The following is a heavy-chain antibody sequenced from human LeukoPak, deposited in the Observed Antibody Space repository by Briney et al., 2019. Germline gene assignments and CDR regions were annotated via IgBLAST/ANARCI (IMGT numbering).Heavy chain of an antibody. CDR3: ARCGTTVTDYYYYYGMDV. J-gene: IGHJ6*02. Sequence: GGSLRLSCAASGFTFSSYSMNWVRQAPGKGLEWVSYISSSSSTIYYADSVKGRFTISRDNAKNSLYLQMNSLRAEDTAVYYCARCGTTVTDYYYYYGMDVWGQGTTVTVSS. CDR1: GFTFSSYS. CDR2: ISSSSSTI. V-gene: IGHV3-48*01. D-gene: IGHD4-17*01.